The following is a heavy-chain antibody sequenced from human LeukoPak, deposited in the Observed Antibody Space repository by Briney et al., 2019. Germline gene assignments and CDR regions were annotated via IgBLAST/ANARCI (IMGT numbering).Heavy chain of an antibody. CDR3: ARKYDFWSGSQFYYYYMDV. D-gene: IGHD3-3*01. V-gene: IGHV4-31*03. J-gene: IGHJ6*03. CDR1: GGSISSGGYY. CDR2: IYYSGST. Sequence: SETLSLTCTVSGGSISSGGYYWSWIRQHPGKGLEWIGYIYYSGSTYYNPSLKSRVTISVGTSKNQFSLKLSSVTAADTAVYYCARKYDFWSGSQFYYYYMDVWGKGTTVTVSS.